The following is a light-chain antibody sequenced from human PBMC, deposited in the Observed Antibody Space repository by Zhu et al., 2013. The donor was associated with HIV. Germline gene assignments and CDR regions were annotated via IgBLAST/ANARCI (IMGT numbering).Light chain of an antibody. V-gene: IGLV1-51*01. CDR3: GSWDSSLSALV. CDR1: SSNIGDNY. J-gene: IGLJ2*01. Sequence: QSVLTQPPSVSAAPGQKVTISCSGSSSNIGDNYVSWYQQVPGTAPKLLIYDITKRPSGIPERFSGSKSGTSATLGIAGLQTGDEANYYCGSWDSSLSALVFGGGTKLTVL. CDR2: DIT.